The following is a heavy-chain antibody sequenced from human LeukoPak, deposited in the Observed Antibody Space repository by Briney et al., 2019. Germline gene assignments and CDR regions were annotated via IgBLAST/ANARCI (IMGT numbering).Heavy chain of an antibody. CDR3: AREGWQVAGGFDY. J-gene: IGHJ4*02. Sequence: ASVKVSCKASGYTFTSYYMHWVRQAPGQGLEWMGWINPNSSDTNYAQKFQGKVTMTRDTSISTAYMELSRLRSDDTAVYYCAREGWQVAGGFDYWGQGTLVTVSS. D-gene: IGHD6-19*01. CDR2: INPNSSDT. CDR1: GYTFTSYY. V-gene: IGHV1-2*02.